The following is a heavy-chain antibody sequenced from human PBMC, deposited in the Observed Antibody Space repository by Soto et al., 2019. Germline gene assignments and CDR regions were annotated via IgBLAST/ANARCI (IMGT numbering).Heavy chain of an antibody. CDR3: ARDRLWVGGYYYYGMDV. CDR2: ISAYNGNT. CDR1: GYTFTSYG. D-gene: IGHD3-10*01. Sequence: ASVKVSCKASGYTFTSYGIRWVRQAPGQGLEWMGWISAYNGNTNYAQKLQGRVTMTTDTSTSTAYMELRSLRSDDTAVYYCARDRLWVGGYYYYGMDVWGQGTTVTVSS. J-gene: IGHJ6*02. V-gene: IGHV1-18*04.